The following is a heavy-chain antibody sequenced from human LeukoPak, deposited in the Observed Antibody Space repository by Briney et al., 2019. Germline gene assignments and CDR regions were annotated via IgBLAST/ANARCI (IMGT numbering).Heavy chain of an antibody. V-gene: IGHV3-15*01. CDR2: IKSKTHGGTT. CDR1: GFNFNTAW. CDR3: TTSPAPGVDY. D-gene: IGHD2-2*01. Sequence: GQSLRLSCAASGFNFNTAWMSWVRQAPGKGLEWVGRIKSKTHGGTTCYAAPVQGRFTISRDDSENTLSLEMNSLKTEDTAVYCCTTSPAPGVDYWGQGTLVTVSS. J-gene: IGHJ4*02.